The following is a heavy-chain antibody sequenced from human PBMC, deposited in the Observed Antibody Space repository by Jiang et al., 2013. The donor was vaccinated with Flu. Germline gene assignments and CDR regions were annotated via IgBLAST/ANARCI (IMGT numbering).Heavy chain of an antibody. D-gene: IGHD3-22*01. J-gene: IGHJ4*02. CDR3: GRLTYYSDSSGIDH. V-gene: IGHV3-11*01. CDR1: GFTFSDYY. Sequence: GLVKPGGSLRLSCVASGFTFSDYYMSWIRQAPGKGLEWVSYISSNGTTIYYADSVKGRFTNSRDNAKNSLYLQMNSLRAEDTAVYFCGRLTYYSDSSGIDHWGQGTLVTVPS. CDR2: ISSNGTTI.